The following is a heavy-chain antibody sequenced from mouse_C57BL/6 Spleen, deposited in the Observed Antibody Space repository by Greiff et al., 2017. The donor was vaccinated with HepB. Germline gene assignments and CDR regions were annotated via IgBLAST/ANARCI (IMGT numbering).Heavy chain of an antibody. CDR2: ISDGGSYT. CDR1: GFTFSSYA. V-gene: IGHV5-4*01. CDR3: ARENYYYGHDY. J-gene: IGHJ2*01. D-gene: IGHD1-1*01. Sequence: EVQGVESGGGLVKPGGSLKLSCAASGFTFSSYAMSWVRQTPEKRLEWVATISDGGSYTYYPDNVKGRFTISRDNAKNNLYLQMSHLKSEDTAMYYCARENYYYGHDYWGQGTTLTVSS.